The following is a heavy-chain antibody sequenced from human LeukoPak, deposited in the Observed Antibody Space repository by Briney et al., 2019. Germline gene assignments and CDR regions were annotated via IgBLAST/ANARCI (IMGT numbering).Heavy chain of an antibody. Sequence: GGSLRLSCAASGFTFSTYWMHWVRQATGKGLEWVANIKEDESEKYYVGSVKGRFTISRDNAKNSLYLQMNSLRVEDTAVYYCARGNSFGGYWGQGTLVTVSS. J-gene: IGHJ4*02. D-gene: IGHD3-16*01. CDR3: ARGNSFGGY. V-gene: IGHV3-7*03. CDR1: GFTFSTYW. CDR2: IKEDESEK.